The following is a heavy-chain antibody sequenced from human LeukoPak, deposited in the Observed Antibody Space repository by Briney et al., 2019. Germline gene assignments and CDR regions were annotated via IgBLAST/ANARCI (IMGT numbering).Heavy chain of an antibody. V-gene: IGHV4-4*07. J-gene: IGHJ5*02. Sequence: SETLSLTCTVSGGSISSYYWSWIRQPAGKGLEWIGRIYTSGSTNYNPSLKSRVTMSVDTSKNQFSLKLSSVTAADTAVYYCAREITMVRGAENWFDPWGQGTLVTVSS. CDR3: AREITMVRGAENWFDP. CDR2: IYTSGST. D-gene: IGHD3-10*01. CDR1: GGSISSYY.